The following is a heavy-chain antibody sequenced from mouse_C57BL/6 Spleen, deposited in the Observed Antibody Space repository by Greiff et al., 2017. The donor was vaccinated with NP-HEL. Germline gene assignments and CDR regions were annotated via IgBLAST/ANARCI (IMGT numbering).Heavy chain of an antibody. CDR2: ISSGGDYI. J-gene: IGHJ3*01. CDR1: GFTFSSYA. Sequence: EVQLVESGEGLVKPGGSLKLSCAASGFTFSSYAMSWVRQTPEKRLEWVAYISSGGDYIYYVDTVKGRFTISRDNARNTLYLQMSSLKSEDTAMYYCTRASALLDWFAYWGQGTLVTVSA. V-gene: IGHV5-9-1*02. CDR3: TRASALLDWFAY. D-gene: IGHD2-1*01.